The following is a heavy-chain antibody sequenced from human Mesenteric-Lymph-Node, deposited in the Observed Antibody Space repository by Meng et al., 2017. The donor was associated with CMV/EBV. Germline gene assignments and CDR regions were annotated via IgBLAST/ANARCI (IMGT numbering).Heavy chain of an antibody. CDR1: GYSSRSGYY. V-gene: IGHV4-38-2*02. Sequence: SEILSLTCTVSGYSSRSGYYWGWIRQPPGKGLEWVATTYLDGNTYYKPSLKSRLTISSGTTANDFSLTLMSVTAADTAMYFCARHYSYGDSRFDFWGKGTQVTVSS. CDR3: ARHYSYGDSRFDF. J-gene: IGHJ5*01. CDR2: TYLDGNT. D-gene: IGHD4-17*01.